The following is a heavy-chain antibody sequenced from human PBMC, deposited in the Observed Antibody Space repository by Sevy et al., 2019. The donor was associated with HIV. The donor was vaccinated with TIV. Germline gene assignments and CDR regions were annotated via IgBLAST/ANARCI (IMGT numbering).Heavy chain of an antibody. CDR1: GFTFSGSA. V-gene: IGHV3-73*01. Sequence: GGSLRLSCAASGFTFSGSAMHWVRQASGKGLEWVGRIRSKANSYATVYAASVKGRFTISRDDSKNTAYLQMNSLKTEDTAVYYCTRQLRFLEWLLYLDVWGQVTTVTVSS. CDR2: IRSKANSYAT. J-gene: IGHJ6*02. D-gene: IGHD3-3*01. CDR3: TRQLRFLEWLLYLDV.